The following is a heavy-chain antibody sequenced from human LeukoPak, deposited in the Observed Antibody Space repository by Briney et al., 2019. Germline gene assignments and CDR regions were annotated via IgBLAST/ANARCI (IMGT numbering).Heavy chain of an antibody. J-gene: IGHJ4*02. Sequence: SETLSLTCAVYGGSFSGYYWSWIRQPPGKGLEWIGEINHSGSTNYNPSLKSRVTISVDTFKNQFSLKLSSVTAADTAVYYCAREGIIPDYYDSSGYFDYWGQGTLVTVSS. CDR3: AREGIIPDYYDSSGYFDY. D-gene: IGHD3-22*01. CDR1: GGSFSGYY. V-gene: IGHV4-34*01. CDR2: INHSGST.